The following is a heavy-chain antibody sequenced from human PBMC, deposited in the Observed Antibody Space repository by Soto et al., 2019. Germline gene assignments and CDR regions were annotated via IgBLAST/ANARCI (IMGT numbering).Heavy chain of an antibody. CDR2: MNPNSGNT. CDR3: ARGVGSGSYYNQYNWFDP. Sequence: GASVKVSCKASGYTFTSYDINWVRQATGQGFEWMGWMNPNSGNTGYAQKFQGRVTMTRDTSITTAYMELSSLRSDDTAVYYCARGVGSGSYYNQYNWFDPWGQGTLVTVSS. V-gene: IGHV1-8*01. J-gene: IGHJ5*02. D-gene: IGHD3-10*01. CDR1: GYTFTSYD.